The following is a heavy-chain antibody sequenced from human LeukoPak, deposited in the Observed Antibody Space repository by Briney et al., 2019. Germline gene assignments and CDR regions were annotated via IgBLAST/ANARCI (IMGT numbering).Heavy chain of an antibody. CDR1: GFTFSSYA. CDR2: ISGSGSNT. D-gene: IGHD3-22*01. J-gene: IGHJ4*02. CDR3: AKDSLPRYYDSSEPTFDY. V-gene: IGHV3-23*01. Sequence: GGSLRLSCAASGFTFSSYAMSWVRQAPGKGLEWVSGISGSGSNTYYADSVKGRFTISRDNSKNTLYLQMNSLRAVDTAVYYCAKDSLPRYYDSSEPTFDYWGQGTLVTVSS.